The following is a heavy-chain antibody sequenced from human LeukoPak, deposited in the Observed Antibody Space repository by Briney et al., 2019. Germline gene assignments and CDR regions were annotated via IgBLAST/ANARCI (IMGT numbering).Heavy chain of an antibody. J-gene: IGHJ4*02. CDR2: INHSGST. Sequence: SETLSLTCAVYGVSFSGYYRSWIRQPPGRGLEWIGEINHSGSTNYNPSLKSRVIISVDTSKNQFSLKLSSVTAADTTVYYCARGKSRRPFDYWGQGTLVTVSS. CDR3: ARGKSRRPFDY. V-gene: IGHV4-34*01. CDR1: GVSFSGYY.